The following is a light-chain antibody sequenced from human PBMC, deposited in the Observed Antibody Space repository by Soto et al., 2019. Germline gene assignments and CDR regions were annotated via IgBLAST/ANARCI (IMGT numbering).Light chain of an antibody. CDR2: EVD. V-gene: IGLV2-8*01. J-gene: IGLJ1*01. CDR1: SSDVGGYNY. Sequence: ALTQPPSASGSPGQSVTISCTGTSSDVGGYNYVSWYHHHPGKAPKLIIYEVDERPSGVPDRFSGSKSGNTASLTVFWVHAEDEADYYCSSYVGSNNFPYDFGTGTKVTVL. CDR3: SSYVGSNNFPYD.